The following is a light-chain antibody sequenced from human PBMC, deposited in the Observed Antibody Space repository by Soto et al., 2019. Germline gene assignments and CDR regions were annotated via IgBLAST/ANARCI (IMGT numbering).Light chain of an antibody. CDR1: SSNIGAGYD. CDR3: QSYDSSLSGVV. V-gene: IGLV1-40*01. Sequence: QSVLTQPPSVSGAPGQRVTISCTGSSSNIGAGYDVHWYQQLPRTVPKLLIYGTSNRPSGVPDRFSGSKSGTSASLAITGLQVEDEADYYCQSYDSSLSGVVFGGGTQLTVL. CDR2: GTS. J-gene: IGLJ2*01.